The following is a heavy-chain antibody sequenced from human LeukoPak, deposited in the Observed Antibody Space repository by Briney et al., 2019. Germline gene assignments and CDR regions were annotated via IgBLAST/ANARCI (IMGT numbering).Heavy chain of an antibody. D-gene: IGHD5-12*01. CDR1: GGSFSGYY. CDR2: IYYSGST. Sequence: SETLSLTCAVYGGSFSGYYWGWIRQPPGKGLEWIGSIYYSGSTYYNPSLKSRVTISVDTSKNQFSLKLSSVTAADTAVYYCARLGDSGYDWFRTGDAFDIWGQGTMVTVSS. J-gene: IGHJ3*02. V-gene: IGHV4-34*01. CDR3: ARLGDSGYDWFRTGDAFDI.